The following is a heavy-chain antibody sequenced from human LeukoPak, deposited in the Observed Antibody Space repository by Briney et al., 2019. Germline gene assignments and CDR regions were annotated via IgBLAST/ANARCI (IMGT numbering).Heavy chain of an antibody. CDR1: GGSISSSSYY. Sequence: SETLSLTCTVSGGSISSSSYYWGWIRQPQGKGLEWIGSIYYSGSTYYNPSLKSRVTISVDTSKNQFSLKLSSVTAADTAVYYCARLLPRYYDFWSGYLNWFDPWGQGTLVTVSS. D-gene: IGHD3-3*01. CDR2: IYYSGST. CDR3: ARLLPRYYDFWSGYLNWFDP. J-gene: IGHJ5*02. V-gene: IGHV4-39*01.